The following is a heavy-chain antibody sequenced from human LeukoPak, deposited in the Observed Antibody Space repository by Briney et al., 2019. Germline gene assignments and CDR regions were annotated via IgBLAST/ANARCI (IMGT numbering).Heavy chain of an antibody. V-gene: IGHV3-30*02. Sequence: PGRSLRLSCAASGFTFSSYGMHWVRQAPGKGLEWVAFIRYDGSNKYYADSVKGRFTISRDNSKNTLYLQMNSLRAEDTAVYYCAKDDDGSGSYYYYMDVWGKGTTVTISS. D-gene: IGHD3-10*01. J-gene: IGHJ6*03. CDR1: GFTFSSYG. CDR2: IRYDGSNK. CDR3: AKDDDGSGSYYYYMDV.